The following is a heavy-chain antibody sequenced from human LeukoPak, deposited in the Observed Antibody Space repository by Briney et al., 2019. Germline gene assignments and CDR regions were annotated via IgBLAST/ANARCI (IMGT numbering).Heavy chain of an antibody. CDR3: ARVAERTWLPYDAAFDI. CDR1: GYSISDGYY. V-gene: IGHV4-38-2*02. CDR2: IYHGGST. D-gene: IGHD3-9*01. J-gene: IGHJ3*02. Sequence: PSETLSLTCTVSGYSISDGYYWGWIRQPPGKGLEWIATIYHGGSTYYNPSLESRVTISLDTSKNHFSLNLTSVTAADTAMYYCARVAERTWLPYDAAFDIWGQGTMVTVSS.